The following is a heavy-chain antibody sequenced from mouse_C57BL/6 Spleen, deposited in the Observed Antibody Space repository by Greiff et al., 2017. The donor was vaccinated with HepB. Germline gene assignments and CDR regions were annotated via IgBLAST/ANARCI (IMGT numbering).Heavy chain of an antibody. CDR3: ARGVPYGSSFYWYFDV. Sequence: EVQLQQSGPELVKPGASVKIPCKASGYTFTDYNMDWVKQSHGKSLEWIGDINPNNGGTIYNQKFKGKATLTVDKSSSTAYMELRSLTSEDTAVYYCARGVPYGSSFYWYFDVWGTGTTVTVSS. V-gene: IGHV1-18*01. CDR1: GYTFTDYN. CDR2: INPNNGGT. D-gene: IGHD1-1*01. J-gene: IGHJ1*03.